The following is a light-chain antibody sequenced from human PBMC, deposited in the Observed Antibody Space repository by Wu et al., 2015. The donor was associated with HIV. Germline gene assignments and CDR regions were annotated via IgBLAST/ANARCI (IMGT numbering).Light chain of an antibody. CDR1: QSVTSSY. V-gene: IGKV3-20*01. Sequence: CRASQSVTSSYLTWYQXKPGQAPTGRSSMVAPPGPTGIPDRFSGSASGTDFTLTISRLEPEDFAVYYCQQYDRSPPLYSFGQGTKLEIK. CDR3: QQYDRSPPLYS. CDR2: VAP. J-gene: IGKJ2*03.